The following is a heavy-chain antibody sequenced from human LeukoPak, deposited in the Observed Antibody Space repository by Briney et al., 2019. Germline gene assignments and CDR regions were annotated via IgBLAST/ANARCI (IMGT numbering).Heavy chain of an antibody. V-gene: IGHV3-30*02. D-gene: IGHD3-22*01. J-gene: IGHJ1*01. CDR2: IRYDGSNK. CDR3: AKGSQYYDSSGPAEYFQH. Sequence: PGGSLRLSCAASGFTFSSYGMHWVRQAPGKGLEWVAFIRYDGSNKYYADSVKGRFTISRDNSKNTLYLQMNSLRAEDTAVYYCAKGSQYYDSSGPAEYFQHWGQGTLVTVSS. CDR1: GFTFSSYG.